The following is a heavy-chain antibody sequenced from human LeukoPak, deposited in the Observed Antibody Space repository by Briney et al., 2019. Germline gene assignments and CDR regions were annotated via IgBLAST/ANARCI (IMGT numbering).Heavy chain of an antibody. D-gene: IGHD4-23*01. CDR1: GYSISSNYY. V-gene: IGHV4-38-2*02. CDR3: ARDLGNGLDWFDP. CDR2: IYHSGST. J-gene: IGHJ5*02. Sequence: PSETLSLTCAVSGYSISSNYYWGWIRQPPGKGLEWIGNIYHSGSTYYNPSLKSRVTISVDTSKNQFSLKLSSVTAADTAVYYCARDLGNGLDWFDPWGQGTLVTVSS.